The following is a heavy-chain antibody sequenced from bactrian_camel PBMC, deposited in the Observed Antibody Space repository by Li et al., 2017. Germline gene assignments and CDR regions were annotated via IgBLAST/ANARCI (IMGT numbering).Heavy chain of an antibody. CDR2: INEGGTIT. D-gene: IGHD2*01. J-gene: IGHJ4*01. V-gene: IGHV3S1*01. Sequence: VQLVESGGGLVQPGGSLRLSCAASGFTFSHYWMYWVRQAPGKGLEWISSINEGGTITRYAVSVKGRFTISRDNAKNTVYLQMNSLKPEDTAVNYCVRDGLSCFGGYCRVVKEQVDSNQNQGTQVTVS. CDR1: GFTFSHYW.